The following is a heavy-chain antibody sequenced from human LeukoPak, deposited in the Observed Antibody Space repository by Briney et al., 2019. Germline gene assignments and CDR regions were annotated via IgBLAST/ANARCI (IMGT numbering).Heavy chain of an antibody. D-gene: IGHD1-26*01. CDR3: ARPGIVGATRYYFDY. CDR1: GYTFTSYY. CDR2: INPSGGST. J-gene: IGHJ4*02. V-gene: IGHV1-46*01. Sequence: ASVKVSCKASGYTFTSYYMHWVRQAPGQGLEWVGIINPSGGSTSYAQKFQGRVTMTRDTSTSTVYMELSSLRSEDTAVYYCARPGIVGATRYYFDYWGQGTLVTVSS.